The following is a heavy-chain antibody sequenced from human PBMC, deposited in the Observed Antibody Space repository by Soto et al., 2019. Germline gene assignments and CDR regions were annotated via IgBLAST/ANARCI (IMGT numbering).Heavy chain of an antibody. Sequence: QITLNESGPTLGKPTQTLTLTCTFSGFSLSTSGVAVGWIRHPPGQAMEWLALIYWDDDKRYSPSLKSRLPSTKDTSNNHVVLTVTNMDPVDTAGNYGAQTGGNSRLASRLGYFDLWGRGALVTVCS. J-gene: IGHJ2*01. CDR3: AQTGGNSRLASRLGYFDL. V-gene: IGHV2-5*02. CDR1: GFSLSTSGVA. CDR2: IYWDDDK. D-gene: IGHD4-4*01.